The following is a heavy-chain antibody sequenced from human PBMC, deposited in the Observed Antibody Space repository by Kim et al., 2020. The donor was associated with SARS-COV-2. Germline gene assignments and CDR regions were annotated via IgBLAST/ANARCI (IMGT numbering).Heavy chain of an antibody. CDR1: GFSFSSYW. CDR3: ASHGDFDY. D-gene: IGHD3-10*01. Sequence: LSLTCAASGFSFSSYWMSWVRQAPGKGLEWVANIHPDESEKNYVASVKGRFTISRDNAKNSLYLQMNSLRAEDSALYYCASHGDFDYWGQGALVTVSS. V-gene: IGHV3-7*01. CDR2: IHPDESEK. J-gene: IGHJ4*02.